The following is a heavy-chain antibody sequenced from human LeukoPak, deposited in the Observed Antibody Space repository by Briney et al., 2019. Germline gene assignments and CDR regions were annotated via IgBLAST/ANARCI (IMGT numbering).Heavy chain of an antibody. CDR2: IIPIFGTA. D-gene: IGHD2/OR15-2a*01. J-gene: IGHJ6*03. CDR3: ARLNISGWDYYYYYMDV. V-gene: IGHV1-69*05. CDR1: GGTFGSYA. Sequence: ASVKVSCKASGGTFGSYAISWVRQAPGQGLEWMGGIIPIFGTANYAQKFQGRVTITTDESTSTAYMELSSLRSEDTAVYYCARLNISGWDYYYYYMDVWGKGTTVTVSS.